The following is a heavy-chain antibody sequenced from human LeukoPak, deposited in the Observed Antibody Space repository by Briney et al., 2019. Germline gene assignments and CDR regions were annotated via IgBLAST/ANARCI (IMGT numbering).Heavy chain of an antibody. J-gene: IGHJ4*02. D-gene: IGHD5-24*01. CDR3: AKERDGYNPIFDY. CDR1: GFTFSSYW. CDR2: IKQDGSEK. Sequence: PGGSLRLSCAASGFTFSSYWMSWVRQAPGKGLEWVANIKQDGSEKYYVDSVKGRFTISRDNAKNSLYLQMNSLRAEDTAVYYCAKERDGYNPIFDYWGQGTLVTVSS. V-gene: IGHV3-7*01.